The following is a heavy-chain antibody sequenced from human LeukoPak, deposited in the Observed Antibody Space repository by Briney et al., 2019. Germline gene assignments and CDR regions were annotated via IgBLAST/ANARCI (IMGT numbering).Heavy chain of an antibody. D-gene: IGHD5-18*01. CDR3: AKAVDTAMAVDY. CDR2: ISYDGSNK. J-gene: IGHJ4*02. Sequence: GRSLRLSCAASGFTFGSYGMHWVRQAPGKGLEWVAVISYDGSNKYYADSVKGRFTISRDNSKNTLYLQMNSLRAEDTAVYYCAKAVDTAMAVDYWGQGTLVTVSS. V-gene: IGHV3-30*18. CDR1: GFTFGSYG.